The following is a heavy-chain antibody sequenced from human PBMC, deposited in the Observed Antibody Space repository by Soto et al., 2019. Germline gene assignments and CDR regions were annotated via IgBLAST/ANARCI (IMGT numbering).Heavy chain of an antibody. V-gene: IGHV3-66*01. J-gene: IGHJ4*02. CDR3: ASARVTMVRGVIVPPDY. CDR2: IYSGGST. CDR1: GFTVSSNY. Sequence: EVQLVESGGGLVQPGGSLRLSCAASGFTVSSNYMSWVRQAPGKGLEWVSVIYSGGSTYYADSVKGRFTISRDNSKNTLYLQMNSLRAEDTAVYYCASARVTMVRGVIVPPDYWGQGTLVTVSS. D-gene: IGHD3-10*01.